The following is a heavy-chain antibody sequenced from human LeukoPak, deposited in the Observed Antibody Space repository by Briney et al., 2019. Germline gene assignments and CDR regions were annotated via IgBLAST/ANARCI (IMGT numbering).Heavy chain of an antibody. CDR1: GFTFSSYS. J-gene: IGHJ4*02. V-gene: IGHV3-48*01. CDR2: ISSSSSTV. D-gene: IGHD3-3*01. CDR3: ASLPSGLRFLEWFPYFDY. Sequence: GGSLRLSCAASGFTFSSYSMNWVRQAPGKGLEWVSYISSSSSTVYYADSVKGRFTISRDNAKNSLYLQMNSLRAEDTAVYYCASLPSGLRFLEWFPYFDYWGQGTLVTVSS.